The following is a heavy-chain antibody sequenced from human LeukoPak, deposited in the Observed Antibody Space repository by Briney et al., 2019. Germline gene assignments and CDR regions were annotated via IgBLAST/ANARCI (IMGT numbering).Heavy chain of an antibody. D-gene: IGHD3-22*01. CDR3: ARAGYYDSTPGYFDL. CDR1: GGSISSGSYY. V-gene: IGHV4-61*02. CDR2: IYTSGGT. Sequence: PAETLSLTCTVSGGSISSGSYYWRWIRQPAGKGLEWIGRIYTSGGTNYNPSLKSRVTISVDTSKNQFSLKLRSVTAADTAVYYCARAGYYDSTPGYFDLWGRGTLVTVSS. J-gene: IGHJ2*01.